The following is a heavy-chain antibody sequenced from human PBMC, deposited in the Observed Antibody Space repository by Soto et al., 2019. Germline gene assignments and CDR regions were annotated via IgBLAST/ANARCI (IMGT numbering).Heavy chain of an antibody. Sequence: QVQLVQSGAEVKKPGSSVKVSCKASGGTFSSYAISWVRQAPGQGLEWMGGIIPIFGTANYAQKFQGRVTITADESTSTAYMELSRLRAEDTGVYYCAKPARAAAARKYYYYGMDVWGQGTKVTVSS. CDR1: GGTFSSYA. D-gene: IGHD6-13*01. CDR2: IIPIFGTA. V-gene: IGHV1-69*12. CDR3: AKPARAAAARKYYYYGMDV. J-gene: IGHJ6*02.